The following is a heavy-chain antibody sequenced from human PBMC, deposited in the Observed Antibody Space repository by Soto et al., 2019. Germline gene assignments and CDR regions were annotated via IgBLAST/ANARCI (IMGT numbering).Heavy chain of an antibody. CDR3: ARETGSYYDSSGYRIDY. J-gene: IGHJ4*02. D-gene: IGHD3-22*01. CDR1: GGSVSSGSYY. Sequence: SETLSLTCTVSGGSVSSGSYYWSWIRQPAGKGLEWIGRIYTSGSTNYNPSLKSRVTMSVDTSKNQFSLKLSSVTAADTAVYYCARETGSYYDSSGYRIDYWGQGTLVTVSS. CDR2: IYTSGST. V-gene: IGHV4-61*02.